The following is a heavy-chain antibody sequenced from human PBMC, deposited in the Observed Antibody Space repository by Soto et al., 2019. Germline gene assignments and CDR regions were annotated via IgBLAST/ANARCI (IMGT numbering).Heavy chain of an antibody. CDR2: IYYSGST. D-gene: IGHD3-22*01. Sequence: PSETLSLTCTVSGGSISSSSYYWGWIRQPPGKGLEWIGSIYYSGSTYYNPSLKSRVTISVDTSKNQFSLKLSSVTAADTAVYYCASQGYYYDSSGYYNWFDPWGQGTLVTVSS. V-gene: IGHV4-39*01. CDR3: ASQGYYYDSSGYYNWFDP. CDR1: GGSISSSSYY. J-gene: IGHJ5*02.